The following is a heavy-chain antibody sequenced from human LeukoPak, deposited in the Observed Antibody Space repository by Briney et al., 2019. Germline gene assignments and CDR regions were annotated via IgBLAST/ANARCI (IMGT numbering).Heavy chain of an antibody. J-gene: IGHJ4*02. Sequence: RTSETLSLTCTVSGGSISSSSYYWGWIRQPPGKGLEWIGSIYYSGSTFYNPSLKSRVTISVDTSKNEFSLKLRSVTAADTAVYYCARTAGVAVAGSRQYFDYWGQGTLVTVSS. V-gene: IGHV4-39*01. D-gene: IGHD6-19*01. CDR3: ARTAGVAVAGSRQYFDY. CDR2: IYYSGST. CDR1: GGSISSSSYY.